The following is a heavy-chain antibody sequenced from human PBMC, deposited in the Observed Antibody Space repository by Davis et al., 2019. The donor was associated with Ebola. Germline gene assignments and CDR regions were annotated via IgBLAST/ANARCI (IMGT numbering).Heavy chain of an antibody. CDR2: ISSGSSYI. CDR3: ARGPPQGDPSDY. D-gene: IGHD3-16*01. Sequence: GESLKISCAASGFTFSSYSMNWVRQAPGKGLEWVSSISSGSSYIYYADSVKGRFTISRDNAKNSLYLQMNSLRAEDTAVYYCARGPPQGDPSDYWGQGTLVTVSS. J-gene: IGHJ4*02. V-gene: IGHV3-21*01. CDR1: GFTFSSYS.